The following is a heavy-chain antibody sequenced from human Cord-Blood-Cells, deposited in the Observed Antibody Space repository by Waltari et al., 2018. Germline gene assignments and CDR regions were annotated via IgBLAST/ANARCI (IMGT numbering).Heavy chain of an antibody. V-gene: IGHV3-33*01. CDR2: IWYDGSKK. J-gene: IGHJ2*01. CDR3: ARAEYWYFDL. Sequence: QVQLVESGGGVVQPGRSLRLSCAASGFTFSSYGMHWVRQAPGKGLERVAVIWYDGSKKYYADSVECRFTISRDNSKNTLYLQMNSLRAEDTAVYYCARAEYWYFDLWGRGTLVTVSS. CDR1: GFTFSSYG.